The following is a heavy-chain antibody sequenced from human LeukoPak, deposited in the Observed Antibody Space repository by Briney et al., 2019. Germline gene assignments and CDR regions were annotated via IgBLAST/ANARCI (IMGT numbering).Heavy chain of an antibody. CDR1: GFTFSSYE. CDR3: ARGGPRERRAGSNPFDY. V-gene: IGHV3-48*03. CDR2: ISSSGVTM. D-gene: IGHD5-24*01. J-gene: IGHJ4*02. Sequence: TGGSLRLSCAASGFTFSSYEMNWVRQAPGKGLEWLSYISSSGVTMYYADSVKGLFIISRDNAKKSLYLQMNSLRADDTAVYYCARGGPRERRAGSNPFDYWGQGTLVTVSS.